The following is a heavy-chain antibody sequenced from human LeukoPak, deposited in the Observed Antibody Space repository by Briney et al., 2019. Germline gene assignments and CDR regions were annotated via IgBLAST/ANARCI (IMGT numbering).Heavy chain of an antibody. CDR2: IYYSGST. J-gene: IGHJ3*02. D-gene: IGHD6-13*01. CDR3: ARRGSSWYYAFDI. V-gene: IGHV4-59*08. CDR1: GGSISSYY. Sequence: PSETLSLTCTVSGGSISSYYWSWIRQPPGKGLEWIGYIYYSGSTNYNPSLKSRVTISVDTSKNQFSLKLSSVTAEDTAVYYCARRGSSWYYAFDIWGQGTMVTVSS.